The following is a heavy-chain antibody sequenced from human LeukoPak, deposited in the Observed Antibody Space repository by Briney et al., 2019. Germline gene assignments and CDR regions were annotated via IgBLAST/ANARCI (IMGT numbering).Heavy chain of an antibody. D-gene: IGHD4/OR15-4a*01. Sequence: GGSLRLSCAASGFTFSSYSMNWVRQAPGKGLEWVSSISSSSTYIYYADSVKGRFTISRDNAKNSLYLQMTSLRAEDTAVYYCARIPNSANFPNWFDPWGQGTLVIVSS. CDR1: GFTFSSYS. CDR3: ARIPNSANFPNWFDP. J-gene: IGHJ5*02. CDR2: ISSSSTYI. V-gene: IGHV3-21*01.